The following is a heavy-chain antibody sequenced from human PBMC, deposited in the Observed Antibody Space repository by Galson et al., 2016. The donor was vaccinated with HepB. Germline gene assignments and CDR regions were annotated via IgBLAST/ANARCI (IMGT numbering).Heavy chain of an antibody. D-gene: IGHD5-24*01. CDR2: IFSGGTT. CDR3: ARDSGYNEHGGFDD. CDR1: GFTVGNTY. V-gene: IGHV3-66*02. Sequence: SLRLSCAASGFTVGNTYMSWVRQFPGKGLECVSVIFSGGTTFYADSVMGRFTISRDNSKNTLYLQMRNLGAEDPALYYCARDSGYNEHGGFDDWGQGTLVNVSS. J-gene: IGHJ4*02.